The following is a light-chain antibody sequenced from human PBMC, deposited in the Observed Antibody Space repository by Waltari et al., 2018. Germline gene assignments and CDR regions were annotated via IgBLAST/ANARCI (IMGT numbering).Light chain of an antibody. CDR2: GVS. CDR3: SSYTTTSTLL. J-gene: IGLJ2*01. V-gene: IGLV2-14*01. CDR1: SSDLGGYTY. Sequence: QSALTQPASVSGSPGQSITISCTGSSSDLGGYTYAPWYQPHPGKAPNLIIYGVSSRPSWLSTRFSCSKSGNTASLTISGLQLEDEAHYYCSSYTTTSTLLFGGGTKVTVL.